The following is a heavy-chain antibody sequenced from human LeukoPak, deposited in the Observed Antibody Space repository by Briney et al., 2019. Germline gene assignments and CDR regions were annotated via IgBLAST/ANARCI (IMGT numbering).Heavy chain of an antibody. CDR1: GFTFSSYG. V-gene: IGHV3-30*18. D-gene: IGHD5-24*01. CDR3: AKDQAIGRDGYNSLRYYFDY. J-gene: IGHJ4*02. Sequence: GGSLRLSCAASGFTFSSYGMHWVRQTPGKGLEWVAVISYDGSNKYYADSVKGRFTISRDNSKNTLYLQMNSLRAEDTAVYYCAKDQAIGRDGYNSLRYYFDYWGQGTLVTVSS. CDR2: ISYDGSNK.